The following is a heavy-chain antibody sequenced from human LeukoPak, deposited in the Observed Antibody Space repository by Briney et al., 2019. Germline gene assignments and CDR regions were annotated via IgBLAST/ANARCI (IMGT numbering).Heavy chain of an antibody. D-gene: IGHD6-13*01. J-gene: IGHJ3*02. V-gene: IGHV4-34*01. CDR3: ATPGIAAAGSPFDI. Sequence: SETLSLTCAVYGGSFSGYYWSWIRQPPGKGLEWIGEINHSGSTNYNPSLKSRVTISVDTSKNQFSLKLSSVTAADTAVYYCATPGIAAAGSPFDIWGQGTMVTVSS. CDR2: INHSGST. CDR1: GGSFSGYY.